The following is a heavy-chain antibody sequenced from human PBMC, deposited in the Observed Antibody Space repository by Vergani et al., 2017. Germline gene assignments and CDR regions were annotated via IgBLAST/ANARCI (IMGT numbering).Heavy chain of an antibody. J-gene: IGHJ4*02. CDR3: ARGSEVGFDY. CDR1: GFTFSSYS. CDR2: ISSSSSTI. D-gene: IGHD3-16*01. Sequence: VHLVESGGGVVQPGRSLRLSCAASGFTFSSYSMNWVRQAPGKGLEWVSYISSSSSTIYYADSVKGRFTISRDNAKNSLYLQMNSLRAEDTAVYYCARGSEVGFDYWGQGTLVTVSS. V-gene: IGHV3-48*01.